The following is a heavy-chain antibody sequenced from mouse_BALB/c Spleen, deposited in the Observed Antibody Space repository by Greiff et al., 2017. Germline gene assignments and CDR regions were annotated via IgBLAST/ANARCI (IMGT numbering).Heavy chain of an antibody. CDR1: GFSLTGYG. D-gene: IGHD3-2*01. Sequence: VQLVESGPGLVAPSQSLSITCTVSGFSLTGYGVHWVRQPPGKGLEWLVVIWSDGSTTYNSALKSRLSISKDNSKSQVFLKMNSLQTDDTAMYYCARHPDISGYRYYYAMDYWGQGTSVTVSS. CDR3: ARHPDISGYRYYYAMDY. V-gene: IGHV2-6-1*01. J-gene: IGHJ4*01. CDR2: IWSDGST.